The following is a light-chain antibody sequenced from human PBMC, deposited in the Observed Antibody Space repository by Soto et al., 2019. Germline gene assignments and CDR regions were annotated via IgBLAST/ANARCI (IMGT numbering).Light chain of an antibody. Sequence: QPVLTQPRSVSGSPGQSVTISCTGTSSDVGTYNFVSWYQQHPGKAPKFMIYDVTKRPSGVPDRFSGSKSGNTASLTISGLQAEDEADYYCCSYVGSYTSYVFGTGTKLTVL. J-gene: IGLJ1*01. CDR2: DVT. CDR3: CSYVGSYTSYV. V-gene: IGLV2-11*01. CDR1: SSDVGTYNF.